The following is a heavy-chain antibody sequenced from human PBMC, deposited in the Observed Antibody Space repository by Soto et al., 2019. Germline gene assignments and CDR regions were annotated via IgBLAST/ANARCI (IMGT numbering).Heavy chain of an antibody. CDR1: GGTFSSYT. V-gene: IGHV1-69*08. Sequence: QVQLVQSGAEVKKPGSSVKVSCKASGGTFSSYTISWVRQAPGQGLEWMGRIIPILGIANYAQKFQGRVTITADKSTSRAYMELSSLRSEDTAVYYCARDYYGSGSYGAFDIWGQGTMVTVSS. CDR3: ARDYYGSGSYGAFDI. J-gene: IGHJ3*02. CDR2: IIPILGIA. D-gene: IGHD3-10*01.